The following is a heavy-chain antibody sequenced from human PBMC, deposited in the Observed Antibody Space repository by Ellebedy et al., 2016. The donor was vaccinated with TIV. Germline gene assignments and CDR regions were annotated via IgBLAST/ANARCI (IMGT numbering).Heavy chain of an antibody. Sequence: GGSLRLSCVASGFRFSSYGMHWVRQASGKGLERVAAIWHDGSNEDYADSVKGRFTISRDNSNNTLHLQMNSLRAEDTAVYYCATGPGSSVYASAFETWGQGTMVIVSS. CDR1: GFRFSSYG. J-gene: IGHJ3*02. CDR3: ATGPGSSVYASAFET. CDR2: IWHDGSNE. V-gene: IGHV3-33*01. D-gene: IGHD2-8*01.